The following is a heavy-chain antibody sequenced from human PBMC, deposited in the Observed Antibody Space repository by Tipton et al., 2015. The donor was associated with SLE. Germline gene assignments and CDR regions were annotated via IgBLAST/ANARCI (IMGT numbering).Heavy chain of an antibody. D-gene: IGHD2-2*01. CDR3: ARDTTSWHLDN. CDR2: IKEDGSAE. CDR1: GFTYSSYW. Sequence: GSLRLSCAASGFTYSSYWMSWVRQAPGKGLEWVANIKEDGSAEYYVDSVKGRFTISRDNAKNSLYLQMNSLRVEDTAVYYCARDTTSWHLDNWGQGTLVTVSS. V-gene: IGHV3-7*03. J-gene: IGHJ4*02.